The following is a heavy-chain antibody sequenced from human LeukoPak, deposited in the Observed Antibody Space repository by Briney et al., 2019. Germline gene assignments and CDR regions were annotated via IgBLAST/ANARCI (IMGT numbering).Heavy chain of an antibody. Sequence: ASVKVSCKASGYTFTGYYMHWVRQAPGQGLEWMGWINPNSGGTNYAQKFQGRVTMTRDTSISTAYMELSRLRSDDTAVYCCARDLVGATPRDYWGQGTLVTVSS. CDR3: ARDLVGATPRDY. V-gene: IGHV1-2*02. D-gene: IGHD1-26*01. CDR1: GYTFTGYY. J-gene: IGHJ4*02. CDR2: INPNSGGT.